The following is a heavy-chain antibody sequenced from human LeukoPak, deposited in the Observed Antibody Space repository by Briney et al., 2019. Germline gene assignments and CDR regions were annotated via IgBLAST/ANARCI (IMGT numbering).Heavy chain of an antibody. CDR3: ARVAVGATRVDFDY. Sequence: GGSLRLSCAASGFTFSNYWMHWVRQAPGKGLVWVSRINPDGGRISYADSVQGRFTISRDNAKNTVYLQMNSLRDEDTAVYYCARVAVGATRVDFDYWGQGTLVTVSS. D-gene: IGHD1-26*01. CDR1: GFTFSNYW. V-gene: IGHV3-74*01. CDR2: INPDGGRI. J-gene: IGHJ4*02.